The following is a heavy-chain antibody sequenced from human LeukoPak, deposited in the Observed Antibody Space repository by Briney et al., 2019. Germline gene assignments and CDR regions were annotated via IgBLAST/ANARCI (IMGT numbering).Heavy chain of an antibody. CDR1: GGSINNTNYY. CDR3: ARGPYYYDSSGSFDY. J-gene: IGHJ4*02. Sequence: SETLSLTCTVSGGSINNTNYYWDWIRRPPGKGLEWIGTIYYSGSTYYNPSLKSRVTISVDTSKNQFSLKLTSVTAADTAVYYCARGPYYYDSSGSFDYWGQGTLVTVSS. V-gene: IGHV4-39*01. D-gene: IGHD3-22*01. CDR2: IYYSGST.